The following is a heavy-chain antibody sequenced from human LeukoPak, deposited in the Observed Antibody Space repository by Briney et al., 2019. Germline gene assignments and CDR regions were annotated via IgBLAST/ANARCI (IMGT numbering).Heavy chain of an antibody. Sequence: GGSLRLSCAAPGFTFRSYAMHWVRQAPGKGLEYVSAISGNGGSTYYANSVKGRFTISRDNSKNTLYLQMGSLRAEDMAVYYCARAYCGGDCHLTLWGQGTLVTVSS. D-gene: IGHD2-21*02. CDR2: ISGNGGST. CDR3: ARAYCGGDCHLTL. V-gene: IGHV3-64*01. J-gene: IGHJ4*02. CDR1: GFTFRSYA.